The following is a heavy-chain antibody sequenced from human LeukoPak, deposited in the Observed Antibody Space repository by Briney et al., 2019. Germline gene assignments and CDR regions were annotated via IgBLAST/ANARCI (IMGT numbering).Heavy chain of an antibody. CDR1: GFSLSSYW. J-gene: IGHJ4*02. Sequence: GGSLRLSCAASGFSLSSYWMHWVRQAPGKGLVWVSRINHDGTDAIYADSVRGRFTISRDDAKNSLYLQMNSLRAEDTAVYYCASSSSIAVAGRPFDYWGQGTLVTVSS. D-gene: IGHD6-19*01. CDR2: INHDGTDA. V-gene: IGHV3-74*01. CDR3: ASSSSIAVAGRPFDY.